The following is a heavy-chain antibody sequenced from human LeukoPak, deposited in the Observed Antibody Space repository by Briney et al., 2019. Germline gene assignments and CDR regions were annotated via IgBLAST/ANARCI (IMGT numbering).Heavy chain of an antibody. D-gene: IGHD3-10*01. J-gene: IGHJ4*02. CDR3: ARGARGSGTASDY. CDR1: GFTFSSYG. Sequence: GGSLRLSCAASGFTFSSYGMNWVRQAPGKGLVWVSRINSDGSSTNYADSVKGRFTISRDNAKNTLHLQMNSLRAEDTAVYYCARGARGSGTASDYWGQGTLVTVSS. V-gene: IGHV3-74*01. CDR2: INSDGSST.